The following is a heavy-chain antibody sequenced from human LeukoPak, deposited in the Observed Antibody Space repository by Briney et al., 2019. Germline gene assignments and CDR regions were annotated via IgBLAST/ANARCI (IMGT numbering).Heavy chain of an antibody. CDR1: GFRFGSYA. J-gene: IGHJ2*01. V-gene: IGHV3-23*01. CDR2: ISGSGGRT. CDR3: AKRFATYFYDSSGPPFDL. Sequence: GGSLRLSCAASGFRFGSYAVSWVRQAPGKGLEWVSGISGSGGRTFYADFVKGRFTISRDNSKNTLYLQMNSLRAEDTAVYYCAKRFATYFYDSSGPPFDLWGRGTLVTVSS. D-gene: IGHD3-22*01.